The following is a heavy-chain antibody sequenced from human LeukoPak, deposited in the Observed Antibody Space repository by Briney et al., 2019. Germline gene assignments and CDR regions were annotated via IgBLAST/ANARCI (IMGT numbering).Heavy chain of an antibody. CDR1: GFTVSSNY. CDR3: ARESRVVRGVNKNYYYYYYMDV. Sequence: GGSLRLSCTVSGFTVSSNYMSWVRQAPGKGLEWVSVIYSGGSTYYADSVKGRFTISRDNSKNTLYLQMNSLRAEDTAVYYCARESRVVRGVNKNYYYYYYMDVWGKGTTVTISS. J-gene: IGHJ6*03. D-gene: IGHD3-10*01. CDR2: IYSGGST. V-gene: IGHV3-66*01.